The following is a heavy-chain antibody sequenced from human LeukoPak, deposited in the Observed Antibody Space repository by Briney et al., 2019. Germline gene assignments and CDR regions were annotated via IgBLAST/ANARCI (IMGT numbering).Heavy chain of an antibody. CDR2: IYYSGST. V-gene: IGHV4-39*01. Sequence: PSETLSLTCTVSGGSISSSSYYWGWIRQPPGKGLEWIGSIYYSGSTYYNPSLKSRVTISVDTSKNQFSLKLSSVTAADTAVYYCAKPNWNYDAFDIWGQGTMVTVSS. CDR1: GGSISSSSYY. J-gene: IGHJ3*02. CDR3: AKPNWNYDAFDI. D-gene: IGHD1-7*01.